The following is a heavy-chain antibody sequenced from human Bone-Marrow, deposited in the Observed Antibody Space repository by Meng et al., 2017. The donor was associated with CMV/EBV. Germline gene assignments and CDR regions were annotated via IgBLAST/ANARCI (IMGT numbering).Heavy chain of an antibody. V-gene: IGHV3-15*01. CDR1: GFTFTNAW. CDR3: TAYIVGTTSDN. Sequence: LSLTCAASGFTFTNAWMSWVRQAPGKGLEWIGRIKSKSDGGTTDYAAPVKGRFTISRDDSKDTLYLQLNSLKTEDTAVYYCTAYIVGTTSDNWGQGTLVTVSS. J-gene: IGHJ4*02. CDR2: IKSKSDGGTT. D-gene: IGHD1-26*01.